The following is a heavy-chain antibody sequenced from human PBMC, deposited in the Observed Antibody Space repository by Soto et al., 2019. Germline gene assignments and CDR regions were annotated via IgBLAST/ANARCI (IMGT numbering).Heavy chain of an antibody. D-gene: IGHD3-10*01. CDR1: GYTFTSYY. J-gene: IGHJ5*02. CDR3: ARDTYYYGSGSYYGGWFDP. CDR2: INPSGGST. Sequence: QVQLVQSGAEVKKPGASVKVSCKASGYTFTSYYMHWVRQAPGQGLEWMGIINPSGGSTSYAQKFQGRVTMTRATSTSTVYMELSSLRSEDTAVYYCARDTYYYGSGSYYGGWFDPWGQGTLVTVSS. V-gene: IGHV1-46*03.